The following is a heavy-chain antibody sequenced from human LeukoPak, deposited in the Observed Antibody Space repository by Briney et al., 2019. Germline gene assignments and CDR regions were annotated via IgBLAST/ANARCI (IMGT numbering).Heavy chain of an antibody. CDR2: IKNKRDGGTA. CDR1: GFTFYDYG. D-gene: IGHD5/OR15-5a*01. J-gene: IGHJ4*02. CDR3: TTDRYSVYYFDN. Sequence: GGSLRLSCAASGFTFYDYGMSWVRQAPGKGLEWVGRIKNKRDGGTAEYSAPGKGRFSISRDDSKNKLYLQMNSLQTEDTAVYYCTTDRYSVYYFDNWGQGTLVTVSS. V-gene: IGHV3-15*01.